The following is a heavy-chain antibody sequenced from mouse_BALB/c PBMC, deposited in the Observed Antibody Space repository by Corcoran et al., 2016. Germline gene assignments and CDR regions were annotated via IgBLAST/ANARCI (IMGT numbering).Heavy chain of an antibody. Sequence: EVQLQQSGPELVKLGASMKISFKASVYSFPGYTMNWVKQSHGTNLEWIGLINPYNGGTSYNQKFKGKSTLTVDKSSSTAYMELLNLTSEDSAVYYCAREGFDYWGQGTTLTVSS. CDR3: AREGFDY. CDR2: INPYNGGT. V-gene: IGHV1-18*01. J-gene: IGHJ2*01. CDR1: VYSFPGYT.